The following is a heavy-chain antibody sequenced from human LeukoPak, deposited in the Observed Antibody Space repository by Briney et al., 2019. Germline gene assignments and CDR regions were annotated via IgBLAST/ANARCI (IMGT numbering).Heavy chain of an antibody. CDR1: GGSISSYY. D-gene: IGHD1/OR15-1a*01. J-gene: IGHJ6*03. V-gene: IGHV4-4*07. Sequence: SETLSLTCTVSGGSISSYYWSWIRQPAGKGLEWIGRIYTSGSTNYNPSLKSRVTISVDTSKNQFSLKLSSVTAADTAVYYCARSNWNRGYFYMDVWGKGTTVTVSS. CDR3: ARSNWNRGYFYMDV. CDR2: IYTSGST.